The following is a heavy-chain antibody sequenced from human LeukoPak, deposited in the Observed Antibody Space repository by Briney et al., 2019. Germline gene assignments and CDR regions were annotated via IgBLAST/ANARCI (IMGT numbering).Heavy chain of an antibody. Sequence: GESLKISCKGSGYSFTNYWIGGVRQMRGKGLELMGVIYPGDSATRYSPSFQGQVAISVDKSIRTAYLQWSSLKASDIAMYYCARLPYCGGDCYPNWFDTWGQGTLVTVSS. D-gene: IGHD2-21*02. V-gene: IGHV5-51*01. CDR1: GYSFTNYW. J-gene: IGHJ5*02. CDR2: IYPGDSAT. CDR3: ARLPYCGGDCYPNWFDT.